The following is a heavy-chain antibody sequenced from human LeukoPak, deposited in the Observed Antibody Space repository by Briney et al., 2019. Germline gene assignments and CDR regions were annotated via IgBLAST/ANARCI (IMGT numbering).Heavy chain of an antibody. Sequence: GASVKVSCKASGYTFTGCYMHWVRQAPGQGLEWMGWINSNSGDTNYAQKFQGRVTMTRDTSITTVYIELSRLRSDDTAVFYCARNDFWTGYYEVWGQGTLVTVSS. CDR2: INSNSGDT. CDR3: ARNDFWTGYYEV. CDR1: GYTFTGCY. V-gene: IGHV1-2*02. D-gene: IGHD3/OR15-3a*01. J-gene: IGHJ4*02.